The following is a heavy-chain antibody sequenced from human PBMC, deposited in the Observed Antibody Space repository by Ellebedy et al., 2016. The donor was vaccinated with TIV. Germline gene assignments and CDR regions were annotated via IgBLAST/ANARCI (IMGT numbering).Heavy chain of an antibody. Sequence: PETLSLTXTVSGRSISSGGYYWSWIRQHPGKGLEWIGNIYYSGSTTYNPSLKSRVTISVDTSKNQFSLKLSSVTAADTAVYYCARVGGYCSGGSCYSHWDYWGQGTLVTVSS. CDR2: IYYSGST. V-gene: IGHV4-61*08. J-gene: IGHJ4*02. CDR3: ARVGGYCSGGSCYSHWDY. D-gene: IGHD2-15*01. CDR1: GRSISSGGYY.